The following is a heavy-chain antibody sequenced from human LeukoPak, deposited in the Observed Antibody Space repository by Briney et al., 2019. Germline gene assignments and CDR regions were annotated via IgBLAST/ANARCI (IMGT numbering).Heavy chain of an antibody. CDR1: GVTFSSYS. CDR2: ISSSSSYI. Sequence: GGSLRLSCAASGVTFSSYSMNWVRQAPGKGLEWVSSISSSSSYIYYADSVKGRFTISRDNAKNSLYLQMNSLRAEDTAVYYCARDAYYDFWSGYYRWFDPWGQGTLVTVSS. CDR3: ARDAYYDFWSGYYRWFDP. J-gene: IGHJ5*02. D-gene: IGHD3-3*01. V-gene: IGHV3-21*01.